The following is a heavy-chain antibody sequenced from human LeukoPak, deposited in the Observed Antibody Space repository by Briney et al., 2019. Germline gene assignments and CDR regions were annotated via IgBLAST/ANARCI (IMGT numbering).Heavy chain of an antibody. V-gene: IGHV1-69*05. Sequence: SVKVSCKASGGTFSSYAISWVRQAPGQGLEWMGGIIPIFGTANYAQKFQGRVTITTGESTSTAYMELSSLRSEDTAVYYCARDLDCSSTSCGWGQGTLVTVSS. CDR3: ARDLDCSSTSCG. J-gene: IGHJ4*02. CDR2: IIPIFGTA. D-gene: IGHD2-2*01. CDR1: GGTFSSYA.